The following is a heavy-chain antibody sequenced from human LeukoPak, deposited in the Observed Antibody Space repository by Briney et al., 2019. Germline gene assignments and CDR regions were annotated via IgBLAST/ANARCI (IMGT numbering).Heavy chain of an antibody. CDR2: INTNTGNP. Sequence: ASVKVSCKASGYTFTSYAMNWVRQAPGQGLEWMGWINTNTGNPTYAQGFTGRFVFSLDTSVSTAYLQISSLKAEDTAVYFCARDRTDTAFYYYGMDVWGQGTTVTVSS. J-gene: IGHJ6*02. CDR1: GYTFTSYA. CDR3: ARDRTDTAFYYYGMDV. D-gene: IGHD5-18*01. V-gene: IGHV7-4-1*02.